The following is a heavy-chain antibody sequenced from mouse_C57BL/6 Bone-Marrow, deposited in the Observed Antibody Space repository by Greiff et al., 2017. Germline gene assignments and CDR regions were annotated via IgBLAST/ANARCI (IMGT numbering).Heavy chain of an antibody. J-gene: IGHJ1*03. CDR1: GYSITSGYY. CDR3: ASDYWYFDV. CDR2: ISYDGSN. V-gene: IGHV3-6*01. Sequence: EVKLMESGPGLVKPSQSLSLTCSVTGYSITSGYYWNWIRQFPGNKLEWMGYISYDGSNNYNPSLKNRISITRDTSKNQFFLKLNSVTTEDTATXYCASDYWYFDVWGTGTTVTVSS.